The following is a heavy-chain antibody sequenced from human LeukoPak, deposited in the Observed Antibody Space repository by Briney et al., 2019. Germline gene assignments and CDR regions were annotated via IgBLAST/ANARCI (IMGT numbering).Heavy chain of an antibody. V-gene: IGHV1-2*02. CDR1: GYTFTCYY. Sequence: ASVKVSCKASGYTFTCYYMHWVRQAPGQGGEGMGWINPNSGGTNYAQKFQGRVTMTRDTSISTAYMELSRLRSDDTAVYYCARDPLRTTAFDYWGQGTLVTVSS. CDR2: INPNSGGT. CDR3: ARDPLRTTAFDY. D-gene: IGHD1-7*01. J-gene: IGHJ4*02.